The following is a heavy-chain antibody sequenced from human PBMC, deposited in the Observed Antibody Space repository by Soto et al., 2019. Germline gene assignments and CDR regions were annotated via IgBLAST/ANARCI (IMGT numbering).Heavy chain of an antibody. D-gene: IGHD6-13*01. CDR2: ICSGGST. Sequence: GGSLRLSCAASGFTVSSNYMSWVRQAPGKGLEWVSVICSGGSTYYADSVKGRFTISRDNSKNTLYLQMNSLRAEDTAVYYCARDLPGVAAMDVWGKGTTVTVSS. CDR1: GFTVSSNY. J-gene: IGHJ6*03. V-gene: IGHV3-66*01. CDR3: ARDLPGVAAMDV.